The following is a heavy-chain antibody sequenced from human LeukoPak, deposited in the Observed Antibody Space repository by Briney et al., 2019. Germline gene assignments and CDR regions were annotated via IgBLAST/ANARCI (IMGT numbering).Heavy chain of an antibody. Sequence: SETLSLTCTVSGYSISSGYYWGWIRQPPGKGLEWIGSIYHSGSTYYNPSLKSRVTISVDTSKNQFSLKLSSVTAADTAVYYCARGGIAVAGPIFDYWGQGTLSPSPQ. D-gene: IGHD6-19*01. J-gene: IGHJ4*02. CDR1: GYSISSGYY. CDR3: ARGGIAVAGPIFDY. V-gene: IGHV4-38-2*02. CDR2: IYHSGST.